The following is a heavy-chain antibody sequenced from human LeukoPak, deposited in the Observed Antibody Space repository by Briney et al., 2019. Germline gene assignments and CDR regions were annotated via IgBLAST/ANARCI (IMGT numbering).Heavy chain of an antibody. D-gene: IGHD3-10*01. V-gene: IGHV1-8*01. CDR1: GYTFTSYD. CDR3: ARGRRGITMVRGVHYYMDV. Sequence: ASVNVSCKASGYTFTSYDINWVRQAPGQGLEWMGWMNPNSGNTGYAQKFQGRVTMTRNTSISTAYMELSSLRSEDTAVYYCARGRRGITMVRGVHYYMDVWGKGTTVTISS. CDR2: MNPNSGNT. J-gene: IGHJ6*03.